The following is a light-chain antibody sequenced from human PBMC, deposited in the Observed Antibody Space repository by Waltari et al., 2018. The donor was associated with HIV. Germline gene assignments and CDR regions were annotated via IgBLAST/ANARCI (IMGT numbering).Light chain of an antibody. J-gene: IGKJ4*01. Sequence: DIQMTHSPSSMSAYVGDRVTITCRARQSISSYLNWYQQKPGKAPKLLIYAASSLQSGVPSRFSGSGSGTDFTLTISSLQPEDFATYYCQQSYSTPLTFGGGTKVEIK. CDR1: QSISSY. CDR2: AAS. V-gene: IGKV1-39*01. CDR3: QQSYSTPLT.